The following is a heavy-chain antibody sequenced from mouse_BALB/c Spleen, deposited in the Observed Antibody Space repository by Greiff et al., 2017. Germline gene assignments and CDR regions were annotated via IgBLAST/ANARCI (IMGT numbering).Heavy chain of an antibody. CDR2: IISNGGST. Sequence: EVQRVESGGGLVQPGGSLKLSCAASGFTFSSYGMSWVRQTPDKRLELVATIISNGGSTYYPDSVKGRFTISRDNAKNTLYLQMSSLKSEDTAMYYCARETLLGYYAMDYWGQGTSVTVSS. CDR1: GFTFSSYG. J-gene: IGHJ4*01. V-gene: IGHV5-6-3*01. CDR3: ARETLLGYYAMDY. D-gene: IGHD4-1*01.